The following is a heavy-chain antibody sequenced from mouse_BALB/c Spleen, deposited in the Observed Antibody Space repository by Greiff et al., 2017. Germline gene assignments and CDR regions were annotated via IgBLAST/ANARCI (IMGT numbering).Heavy chain of an antibody. CDR1: GFSLSTSGMG. CDR2: IWWDDDK. V-gene: IGHV8-8*01. Sequence: QVTLKVSGPGILQPSQTLSLTCSFSGFSLSTSGMGVGWIRQPSGKGLEWLAHIWWDDDKRYNPALKSQLTIYKDTSSNQVFLKIASVDTASTATYYCARYDYDDAMDYWGQGTSVTVSS. D-gene: IGHD2-4*01. CDR3: ARYDYDDAMDY. J-gene: IGHJ4*01.